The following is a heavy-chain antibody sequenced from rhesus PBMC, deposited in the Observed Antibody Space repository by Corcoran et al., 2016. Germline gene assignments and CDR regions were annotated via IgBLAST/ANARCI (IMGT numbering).Heavy chain of an antibody. Sequence: DVQLVESGGALAQPGGSLSLSCAASGFPFDDSAMSSVLQAPGKGLVWVSRISWDGGSTYYADSVKGRFTISRDNAKNTLYLQMDRLRAEDTALYYCSRAPGTADDYWGQGVLVTVSS. V-gene: IGHV3-134*01. CDR2: ISWDGGST. CDR3: SRAPGTADDY. J-gene: IGHJ4*01. CDR1: GFPFDDSA. D-gene: IGHD5-42*01.